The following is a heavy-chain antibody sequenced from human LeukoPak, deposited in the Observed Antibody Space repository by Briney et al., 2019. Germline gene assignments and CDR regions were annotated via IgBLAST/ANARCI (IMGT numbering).Heavy chain of an antibody. CDR1: GGSISSDY. V-gene: IGHV4-59*01. CDR2: IYYRGST. CDR3: ARLSGYSSGHYYSDY. D-gene: IGHD3-22*01. J-gene: IGHJ4*02. Sequence: SETLSLTCTVSGGSISSDYWSWIRQPPGKGLEWIGYIYYRGSTNYNPSPKSRVTISVDTSKNQFSLKLSSVTAADTAVYYCARLSGYSSGHYYSDYWGQGTLVTVSS.